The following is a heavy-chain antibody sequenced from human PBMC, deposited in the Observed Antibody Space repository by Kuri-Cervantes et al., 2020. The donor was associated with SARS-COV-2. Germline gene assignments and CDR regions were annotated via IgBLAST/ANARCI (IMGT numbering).Heavy chain of an antibody. CDR2: INHSGST. CDR1: GGSFSGYY. D-gene: IGHD3-22*01. V-gene: IGHV4-34*01. J-gene: IGHJ4*02. Sequence: GSLRLSCAVYGGSFSGYYWSWIRQPPGKGLEWIGEINHSGSTNYNPSLKSRVTISVDTSKNQFSLKLSSVTAADTAVYYCARPAGYYDSSGFYFGYWGQGTLVTVSS. CDR3: ARPAGYYDSSGFYFGY.